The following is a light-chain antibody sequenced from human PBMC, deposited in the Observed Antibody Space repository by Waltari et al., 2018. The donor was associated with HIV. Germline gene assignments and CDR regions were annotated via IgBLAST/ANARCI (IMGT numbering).Light chain of an antibody. CDR3: QQSYSTPPWT. V-gene: IGKV1-39*01. J-gene: IGKJ1*01. CDR1: QSISSY. CDR2: AAS. Sequence: DIQMTQSPSSLSASVGDRVTITCRASQSISSYLNGYQQKPGKAPKLLIYAASSLQSGVRSRFSGSGSGTDFTLTISSLQPEDFATYYCQQSYSTPPWTFGQGTKVEIK.